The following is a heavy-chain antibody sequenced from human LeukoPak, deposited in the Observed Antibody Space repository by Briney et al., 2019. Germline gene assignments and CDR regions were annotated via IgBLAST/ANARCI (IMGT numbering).Heavy chain of an antibody. D-gene: IGHD3-22*01. J-gene: IGHJ3*02. CDR1: GFTFSSYA. CDR2: ISGGGGST. V-gene: IGHV3-23*01. Sequence: GGSLRLSCAASGFTFSSYAMSWVRQAPGKGLEWVSAISGGGGSTYYADSVKGRFTISRDNSKNTLYLQMNSLRAEDTAVYYCAKDRQTYYYDSSGYLDAFDIWGQGTMVTVSS. CDR3: AKDRQTYYYDSSGYLDAFDI.